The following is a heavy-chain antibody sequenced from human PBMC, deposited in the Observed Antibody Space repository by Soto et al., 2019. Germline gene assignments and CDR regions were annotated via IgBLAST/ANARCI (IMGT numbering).Heavy chain of an antibody. CDR2: IKSKTDGGTT. V-gene: IGHV3-15*01. J-gene: IGHJ1*01. D-gene: IGHD2-21*02. Sequence: LRLSCAASGFTFTNAWMTWVRQAPGKGLEWVGRIKSKTDGGTTDYATPVKGRFTISRDDSKNTLYLQMNSLKTEDTAVYCCTTERVTPPFHHWGQGTLVTVSS. CDR3: TTERVTPPFHH. CDR1: GFTFTNAW.